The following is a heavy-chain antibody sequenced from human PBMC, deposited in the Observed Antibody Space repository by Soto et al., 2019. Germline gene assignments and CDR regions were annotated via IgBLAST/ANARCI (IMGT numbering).Heavy chain of an antibody. CDR2: INYSGNT. D-gene: IGHD5-12*01. CDR3: ARAYGGYADY. CDR1: GGSISSRSYY. Sequence: PSETLSLTCTVSGGSISSRSYYWGWIRQPPGKGLEWIGSINYSGNTYYHPSLKSRVAISVDTSKNQFSLKLNSVTAADMAVYYCARAYGGYADYWGQGALVTVSS. J-gene: IGHJ4*02. V-gene: IGHV4-39*01.